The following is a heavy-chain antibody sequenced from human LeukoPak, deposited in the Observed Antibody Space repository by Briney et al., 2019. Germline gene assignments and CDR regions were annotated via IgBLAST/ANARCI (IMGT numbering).Heavy chain of an antibody. CDR2: ISSSSSYT. D-gene: IGHD6-13*01. CDR3: ARQNSSSWYHYYYYYYGMDV. Sequence: GGSLRLSCAASGFTFSDYYMSWIRQAPGKGLEWVSYISSSSSYTNYADSVKGRFTISKDNAKNSLCLQMNSLRAEDTAVYYCARQNSSSWYHYYYYYYGMDVWGKGTTVTVSS. V-gene: IGHV3-11*06. CDR1: GFTFSDYY. J-gene: IGHJ6*04.